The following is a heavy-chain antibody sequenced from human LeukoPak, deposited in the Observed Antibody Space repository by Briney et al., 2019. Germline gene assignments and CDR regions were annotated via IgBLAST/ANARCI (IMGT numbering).Heavy chain of an antibody. Sequence: SETLSLTCTVSGGSISSYYWSWIRQPPGKGLEWTGYFYYSGSTNYNPSLKRRVTISGDTSKNQFSLKLNSVTAADTAVYYCATSRGVLTPFDYWGQGTLFTVSS. D-gene: IGHD3-10*01. CDR3: ATSRGVLTPFDY. CDR2: FYYSGST. V-gene: IGHV4-59*01. CDR1: GGSISSYY. J-gene: IGHJ4*02.